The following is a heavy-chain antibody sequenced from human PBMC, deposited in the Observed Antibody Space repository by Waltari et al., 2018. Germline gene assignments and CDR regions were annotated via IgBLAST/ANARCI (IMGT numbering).Heavy chain of an antibody. CDR2: ISYDGSNK. CDR1: GFTFSSYA. V-gene: IGHV3-30*01. Sequence: QVRLVESGGGVVQPGRSLRLSCAASGFTFSSYAMPWVRQAPGKGLEWVAVISYDGSNKYYADSVKGRFTISRDNSKNTLYLQMNSLRAEDTAVYYCASNTAMVGYWGQGTLVTVSS. CDR3: ASNTAMVGY. J-gene: IGHJ4*02. D-gene: IGHD5-18*01.